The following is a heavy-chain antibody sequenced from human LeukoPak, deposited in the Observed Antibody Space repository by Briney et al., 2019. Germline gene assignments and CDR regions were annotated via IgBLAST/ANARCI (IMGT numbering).Heavy chain of an antibody. CDR1: GGSISSYY. Sequence: PSETLSLTCAVSGGSISSYYWSWIRQPPGKGLEWIGYIYYSGSTNYNPSLKSRVTMSVDTSKNQFSLKLSSVTAADTAVYYCARGYSYGLRAFDYWGQGTLVTVSS. J-gene: IGHJ4*02. D-gene: IGHD5-18*01. CDR3: ARGYSYGLRAFDY. CDR2: IYYSGST. V-gene: IGHV4-59*01.